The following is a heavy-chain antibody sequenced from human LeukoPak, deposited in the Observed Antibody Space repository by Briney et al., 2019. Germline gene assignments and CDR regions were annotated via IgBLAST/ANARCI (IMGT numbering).Heavy chain of an antibody. CDR1: GFTFSSYA. Sequence: GGSLRLSCAASGFTFSSYAMSWVRQAPGKGLEWVSAISGSGGSTYYADSVKGRFTISRDNSKNTLYLQMNSLRAEDTAVYYCAKDPKKVAVAAAGPFDYWGQGTLVTVSS. CDR2: ISGSGGST. D-gene: IGHD6-13*01. V-gene: IGHV3-23*01. J-gene: IGHJ4*02. CDR3: AKDPKKVAVAAAGPFDY.